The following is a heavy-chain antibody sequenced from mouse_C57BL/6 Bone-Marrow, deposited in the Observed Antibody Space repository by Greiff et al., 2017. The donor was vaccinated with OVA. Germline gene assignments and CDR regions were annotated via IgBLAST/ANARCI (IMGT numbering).Heavy chain of an antibody. CDR3: ARDDYDDPAWFAY. D-gene: IGHD2-4*01. V-gene: IGHV5-4*01. Sequence: EVQLVESGGGLVKPGGSLKLSCAASGFTFSSYAMSWVRQTPEKRLEWVATISDGGSYTYYPDNVKGRFTISRDNAKNNLYLQMSHLKSEDTAMYYCARDDYDDPAWFAYWGQGTLVTVSA. CDR2: ISDGGSYT. CDR1: GFTFSSYA. J-gene: IGHJ3*01.